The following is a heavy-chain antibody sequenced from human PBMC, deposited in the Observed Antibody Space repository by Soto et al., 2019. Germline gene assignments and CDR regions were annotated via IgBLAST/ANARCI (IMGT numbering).Heavy chain of an antibody. V-gene: IGHV4-39*01. D-gene: IGHD2-21*01. CDR2: VYHNGGA. CDR3: GRVVEGATRHTDPDS. J-gene: IGHJ5*01. Sequence: SELLSLTCTVSDVSSHNSHSFWAWKNQPPGKGLEFIGSVYHNGGAHYNSSLKSRVTISVDTAHNQVSLRMRSLTAADTAVYYCGRVVEGATRHTDPDSWGQGILVTVSS. CDR1: DVSSHNSHSF.